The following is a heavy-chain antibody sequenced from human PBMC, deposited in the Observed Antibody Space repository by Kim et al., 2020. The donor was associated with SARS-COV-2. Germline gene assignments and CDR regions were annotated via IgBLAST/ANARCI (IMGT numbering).Heavy chain of an antibody. V-gene: IGHV1-46*01. D-gene: IGHD3-10*01. CDR1: GYTFTSYY. CDR3: ARVPVSGTAGRYSDY. J-gene: IGHJ4*02. CDR2: INPGGGDT. Sequence: ASVKVSCKASGYTFTSYYMHWVRQAPGQGLEWMGIINPGGGDTRFAQKFQGRLTVTRDTSTSTVYMELSSLRSEDTAVYFCARVPVSGTAGRYSDYWGQGTLITVSS.